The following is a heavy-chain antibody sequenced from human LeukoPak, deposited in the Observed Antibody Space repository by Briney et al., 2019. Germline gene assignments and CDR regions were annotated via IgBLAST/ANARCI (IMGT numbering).Heavy chain of an antibody. CDR1: GGFFSDYY. J-gene: IGHJ4*02. CDR3: AKHRYSATYYADY. V-gene: IGHV4-59*08. Sequence: SETLSLTCTVSGGFFSDYYWTWIRQPPGKGLEWIGYIFYNGGTNYSPSLKSRLTMSVDTSKKQYSLKLSSVTAADTAVYYCAKHRYSATYYADYWGQGTLVTVSS. D-gene: IGHD1-26*01. CDR2: IFYNGGT.